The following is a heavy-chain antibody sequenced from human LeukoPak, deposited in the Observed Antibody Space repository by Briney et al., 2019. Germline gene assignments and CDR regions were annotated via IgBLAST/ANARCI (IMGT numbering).Heavy chain of an antibody. Sequence: GGSLRLSCAASGFTCSSYAMRWDRHDTRNGLDSVSANSDSGGSTYYADSVKGRFTISRDNSKNTLYLQMNSLRAEDTAVYYCARNNRCSSTSCFRAQYYYYGMDVWGQGTTVTGSS. D-gene: IGHD2-2*01. V-gene: IGHV3-23*01. CDR2: NSDSGGST. CDR1: GFTCSSYA. CDR3: ARNNRCSSTSCFRAQYYYYGMDV. J-gene: IGHJ6*02.